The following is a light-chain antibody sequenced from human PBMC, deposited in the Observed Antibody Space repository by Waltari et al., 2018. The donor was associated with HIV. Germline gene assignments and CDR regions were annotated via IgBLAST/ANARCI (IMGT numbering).Light chain of an antibody. V-gene: IGLV6-57*04. Sequence: NFMLTQPHSVSESPGKTATISCTRSFGNIASNYVPWYQHRPGSAPTTVIFRDDERPSGVPDRCSGSLNSSSKSASLIIADLKAEDEADYCCQAIDSGKQVFGGGTRLTVL. J-gene: IGLJ3*02. CDR3: QAIDSGKQV. CDR2: RDD. CDR1: FGNIASNY.